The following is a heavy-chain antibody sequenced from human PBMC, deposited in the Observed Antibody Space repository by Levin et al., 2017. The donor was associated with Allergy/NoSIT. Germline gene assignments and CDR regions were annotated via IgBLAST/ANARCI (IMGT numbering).Heavy chain of an antibody. CDR3: ARVLRFLEWLSARPYSDQSYYYDYGMDG. D-gene: IGHD3-3*01. V-gene: IGHV1-69*13. J-gene: IGHJ6*02. Sequence: SVKVSCKASGGTFSSYAISWVRQAPGQGLEWMGGIIPIFGTANYAQKFQGRVTITADESTSTAYMELSSLRSEDTAVYYCARVLRFLEWLSARPYSDQSYYYDYGMDGWGQGTTVTVSS. CDR1: GGTFSSYA. CDR2: IIPIFGTA.